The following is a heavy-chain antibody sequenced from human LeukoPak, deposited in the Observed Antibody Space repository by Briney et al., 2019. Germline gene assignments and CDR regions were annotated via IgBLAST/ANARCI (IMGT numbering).Heavy chain of an antibody. Sequence: SETLSLTCAVYGGSFSGHHWTWIRQPPGKGLEWIGEINHSGSTTYNPSLNNRVTISVDTSKNQFSLKMSSVTATDTAVYYCARPRYGSGSLDSWGQGTLVTVSS. J-gene: IGHJ4*02. CDR3: ARPRYGSGSLDS. CDR1: GGSFSGHH. V-gene: IGHV4-34*01. CDR2: INHSGST. D-gene: IGHD3-10*01.